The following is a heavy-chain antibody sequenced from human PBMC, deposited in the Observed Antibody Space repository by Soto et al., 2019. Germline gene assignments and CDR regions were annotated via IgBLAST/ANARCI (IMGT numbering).Heavy chain of an antibody. D-gene: IGHD3-9*01. CDR2: VSAYNGNT. Sequence: GASVKVSCKASGYTFTSYGISWVRQAPGQGLEWMGWVSAYNGNTNYAQKLQGRVTMTTDTSTSTAYMELRSLRSDDTAVYYCARDWYYDILTGPQYFDDWGQGTLVTVSS. CDR3: ARDWYYDILTGPQYFDD. V-gene: IGHV1-18*01. CDR1: GYTFTSYG. J-gene: IGHJ4*02.